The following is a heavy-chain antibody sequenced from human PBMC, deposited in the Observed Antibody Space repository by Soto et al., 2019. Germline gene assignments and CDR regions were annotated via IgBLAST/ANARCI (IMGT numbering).Heavy chain of an antibody. CDR1: GFTFSSYG. V-gene: IGHV3-33*01. J-gene: IGHJ6*02. CDR2: IRYDGSNK. D-gene: IGHD3-3*01. CDR3: AREEMSGNTIFGVVIPPTFYYYYYGMDV. Sequence: TGGSLRLSCAASGFTFSSYGMHWVRQAPGKGLEWVAVIRYDGSNKYYADSVKGRFTISRDNSKNTLYLQMNSLRAEDTAVYYCAREEMSGNTIFGVVIPPTFYYYYYGMDVWGQGTTVTVSS.